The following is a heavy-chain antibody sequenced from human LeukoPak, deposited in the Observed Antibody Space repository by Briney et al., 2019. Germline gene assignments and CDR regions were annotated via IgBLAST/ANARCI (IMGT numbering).Heavy chain of an antibody. CDR3: ARDGDIVVVPAAIGRGYYFDY. CDR1: GFTFSSYS. CDR2: ISSSSSYI. Sequence: PGGSLRLSCAASGFTFSSYSMNWVRQAPGKGLEWVSSISSSSSYIYYADSVKGRFTISRDNAKNSLYLQMNSLRAEDTAVYYCARDGDIVVVPAAIGRGYYFDYWGQGTLVTASS. D-gene: IGHD2-2*02. J-gene: IGHJ4*02. V-gene: IGHV3-21*01.